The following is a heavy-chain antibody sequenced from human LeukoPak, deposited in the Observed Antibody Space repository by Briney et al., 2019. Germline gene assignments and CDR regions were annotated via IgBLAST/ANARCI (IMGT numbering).Heavy chain of an antibody. CDR1: GFTFSSYW. Sequence: GGSLRLSCAASGFTFSSYWMHWVRQAPGKGLVWVSRINSDGSSTSYADSVKGRFTISRDNAKNTLYLQMNSLRAEDTAVYYCARAPPSGDFDPWGQGTLATVSS. J-gene: IGHJ5*02. V-gene: IGHV3-74*01. D-gene: IGHD3-10*01. CDR3: ARAPPSGDFDP. CDR2: INSDGSST.